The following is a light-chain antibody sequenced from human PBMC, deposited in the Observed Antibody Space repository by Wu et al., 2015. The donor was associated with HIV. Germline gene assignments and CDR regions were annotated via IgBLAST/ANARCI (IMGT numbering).Light chain of an antibody. V-gene: IGKV3-20*01. Sequence: EIVLKQSPGTLSLSPGERATLFCRASQSVSYNYLAWYQQKPGQPPRVLIYGASSRATGIPDRFSGSGSGTEFTLTISSLQPEDFATYYCQQSYSTLYTFGQGTKLQIE. CDR2: GAS. CDR1: QSVSYNY. J-gene: IGKJ2*01. CDR3: QQSYSTLYT.